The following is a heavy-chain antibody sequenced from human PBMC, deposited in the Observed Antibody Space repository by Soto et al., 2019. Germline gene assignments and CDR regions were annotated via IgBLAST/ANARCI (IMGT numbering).Heavy chain of an antibody. D-gene: IGHD7-27*01. J-gene: IGHJ4*02. Sequence: QVQLVQSGAEVKKPGSSVKVSCEASGGTFSGHAISWVRQAPGQGPEWMGGLIPLFGTTQHAQNFQASHTITADKSTSTAYMELTSLRFEDTAIYYCARGPNWGYRFASWGQGTLVTVSS. CDR2: LIPLFGTT. CDR3: ARGPNWGYRFAS. V-gene: IGHV1-69*06. CDR1: GGTFSGHA.